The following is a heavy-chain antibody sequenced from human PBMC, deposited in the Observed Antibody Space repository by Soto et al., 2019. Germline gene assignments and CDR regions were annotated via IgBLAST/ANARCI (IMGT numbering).Heavy chain of an antibody. V-gene: IGHV2-5*02. J-gene: IGHJ4*02. CDR1: GFSLSTSGVG. Sequence: SGLTLVSTTQPLTLTCPFSGFSLSTSGVGVGWIRQPLGKALEWLALIYWDDDKRYSPSLKSRLTITKDTSKNQVVLTMTNMDPVDTATYYCAHSRWDAGYFDYWGQGTLVTVSS. CDR3: AHSRWDAGYFDY. D-gene: IGHD1-26*01. CDR2: IYWDDDK.